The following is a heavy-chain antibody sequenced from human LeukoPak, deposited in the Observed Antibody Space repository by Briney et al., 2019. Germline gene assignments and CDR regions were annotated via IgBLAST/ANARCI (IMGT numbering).Heavy chain of an antibody. CDR1: GVSFSGYY. V-gene: IGHV4-34*01. D-gene: IGHD5-18*01. CDR3: ARRQRYSYGYMGAFDI. Sequence: SETLSLTCAVYGVSFSGYYWSWIRQPPGKGLEWIGEINHSGSTNYNPSLKSRVTISVDTSKNQFSLKLSSVTAADTAVYYCARRQRYSYGYMGAFDIWGQGTMVTVSS. J-gene: IGHJ3*02. CDR2: INHSGST.